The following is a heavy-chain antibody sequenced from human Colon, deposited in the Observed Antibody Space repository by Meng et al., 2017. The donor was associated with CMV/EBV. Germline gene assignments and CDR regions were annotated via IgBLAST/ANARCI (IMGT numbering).Heavy chain of an antibody. CDR3: VRDKGDGFIKFHYFDY. D-gene: IGHD5-24*01. J-gene: IGHJ4*02. CDR1: GFTFNAYW. Sequence: GESLKISCAASGFTFNAYWMHWVRQVPGKGPEWVARINTDGGSTTYADSVKGRFTISRDNPMDTVYLQMTSLRADDTAVYYCVRDKGDGFIKFHYFDYWGQGTLVTVSS. CDR2: INTDGGST. V-gene: IGHV3-74*01.